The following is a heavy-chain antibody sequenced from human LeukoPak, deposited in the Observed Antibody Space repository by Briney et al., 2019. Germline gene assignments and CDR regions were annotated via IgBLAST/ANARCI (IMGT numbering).Heavy chain of an antibody. CDR1: GGSFSGYY. CDR2: INHSGST. Sequence: PSETLSLTCAVYGGSFSGYYWSWIRQPPGKGLKWIGEINHSGSTNYNPSLKSLVTISVDTSKNQFSLKLSSVTAADTAVYYCARRKLRFLEWLPVPFDYWGQGTLVTVSS. CDR3: ARRKLRFLEWLPVPFDY. J-gene: IGHJ4*02. D-gene: IGHD3-3*01. V-gene: IGHV4-34*01.